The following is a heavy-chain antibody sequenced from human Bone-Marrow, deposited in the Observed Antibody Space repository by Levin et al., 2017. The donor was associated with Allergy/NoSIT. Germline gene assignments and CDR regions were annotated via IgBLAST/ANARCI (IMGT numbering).Heavy chain of an antibody. CDR2: INPNSGGT. D-gene: IGHD5-12*01. CDR3: AKALYSGYDYPPNAFDI. CDR1: GYTFTGYY. Sequence: GASVKVSCKASGYTFTGYYMHWVRQAPGQGLEWMGRINPNSGGTNYAQKFQGRVTMTRDTSISTAYMELSRLRSDDTAVYYCAKALYSGYDYPPNAFDIWGQGTMVTVSS. J-gene: IGHJ3*02. V-gene: IGHV1-2*06.